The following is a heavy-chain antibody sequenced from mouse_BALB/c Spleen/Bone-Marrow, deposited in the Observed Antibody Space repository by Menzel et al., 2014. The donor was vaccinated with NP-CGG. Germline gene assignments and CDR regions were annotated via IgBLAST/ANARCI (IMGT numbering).Heavy chain of an antibody. CDR1: GFTFSSYT. J-gene: IGHJ4*01. CDR3: ARRVWSRGGDY. V-gene: IGHV5-12-2*01. D-gene: IGHD2-10*02. CDR2: ISNGGGST. Sequence: GKLVESGGGLVQPGGSLKLSCAASGFTFSSYTMSWVRQTPEKRLEWVAYISNGGGSTYYPDTVKGRFTISRDNAKNTLYLQMSSLKSEDTAMYYCARRVWSRGGDYWGQGTSVTVPS.